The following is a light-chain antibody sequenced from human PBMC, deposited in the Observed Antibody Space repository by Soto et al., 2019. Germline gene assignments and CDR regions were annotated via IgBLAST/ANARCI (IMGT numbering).Light chain of an antibody. CDR1: SSDVGGYNY. J-gene: IGLJ2*01. CDR3: NSYTSSSTDATDVV. Sequence: QSALTQPASVSGSPGQSITISCTGTSSDVGGYNYVSWYQQHPGKAPKLMIYEVSNRPSGVSNRFSGSKSGNTASLTISGLQPEDEADYYCNSYTSSSTDATDVVFGGGTKVTVL. V-gene: IGLV2-14*01. CDR2: EVS.